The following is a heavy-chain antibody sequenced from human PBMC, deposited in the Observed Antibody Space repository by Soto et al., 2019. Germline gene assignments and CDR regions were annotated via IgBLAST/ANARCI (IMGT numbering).Heavy chain of an antibody. CDR1: ELTVCSRY. V-gene: IGHV3-53*01. Sequence: RDSRGVFELTVCSRYMSRVSKTPGKGLEWVSVIYSGGSTYYADSVTGRFTISRDNSKNTLYLQMNSLRAEDTAVYYCARDRGVSPPNYVCYGMDFWGQGTTVTVSS. CDR2: IYSGGST. J-gene: IGHJ6*02. CDR3: ARDRGVSPPNYVCYGMDF. D-gene: IGHD3-10*01.